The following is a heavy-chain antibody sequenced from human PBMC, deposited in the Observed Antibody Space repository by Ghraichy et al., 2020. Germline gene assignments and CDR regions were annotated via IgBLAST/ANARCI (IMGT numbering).Heavy chain of an antibody. CDR3: TRGQPDTRGVPYTAAFDN. J-gene: IGHJ3*02. CDR2: ISSSATTI. CDR1: GFSFSDYD. D-gene: IGHD3-3*01. Sequence: GGSLRLSCITSGFSFSDYDMNWVRQAPGRGLEWLSNISSSATTINYGDPVRGRFTVSRDNTKNSLYLQMNNLRTEDTAVYYCTRGQPDTRGVPYTAAFDNWGPGTTVTVSS. V-gene: IGHV3-48*03.